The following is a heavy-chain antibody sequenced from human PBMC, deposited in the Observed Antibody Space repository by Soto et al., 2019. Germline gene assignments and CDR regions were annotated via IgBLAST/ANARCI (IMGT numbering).Heavy chain of an antibody. CDR2: IYFDGITT. Sequence: EVQLVESGGGVVQPGGSLRLSCTASGFTFNTHWMHWVRQAPGKGMVWVSRIYFDGITTNYADSVRGRLTVSRDNAKNRVYLHVNTLRDEDTAAYYSARGGAMGVDYWGQGTLVTVS. CDR1: GFTFNTHW. J-gene: IGHJ4*02. V-gene: IGHV3-74*01. D-gene: IGHD1-26*01. CDR3: ARGGAMGVDY.